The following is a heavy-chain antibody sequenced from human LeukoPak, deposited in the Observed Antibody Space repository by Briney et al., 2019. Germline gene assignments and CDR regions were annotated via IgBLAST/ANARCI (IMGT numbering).Heavy chain of an antibody. CDR2: IYTSGST. CDR3: ARVSAAGTMIYYGMDV. J-gene: IGHJ6*02. V-gene: IGHV4-4*09. Sequence: PSETLSLTCTVSGGSISSYYWSWIRQPPGKGLEWIGYIYTSGSTNYNPSLKSRVTISVDTSKNQFSLKLSSVTAADTAVYYCARVSAAGTMIYYGMDVWGQGTTVTVSS. D-gene: IGHD6-13*01. CDR1: GGSISSYY.